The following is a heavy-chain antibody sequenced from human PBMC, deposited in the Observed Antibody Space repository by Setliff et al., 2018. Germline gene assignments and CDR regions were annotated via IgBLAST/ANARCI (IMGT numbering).Heavy chain of an antibody. J-gene: IGHJ4*02. Sequence: ASVKVSCKASGYNFPGYYLHWVRQAPGQGLEWMGWISPHTGNTQYAQGFQGRVTMTRDTSITTAYMELSSLRSNDTALYYCARRAFIETITGYCFDLWGQGTQVTVSS. CDR2: ISPHTGNT. CDR1: GYNFPGYY. V-gene: IGHV1-2*02. D-gene: IGHD1-20*01. CDR3: ARRAFIETITGYCFDL.